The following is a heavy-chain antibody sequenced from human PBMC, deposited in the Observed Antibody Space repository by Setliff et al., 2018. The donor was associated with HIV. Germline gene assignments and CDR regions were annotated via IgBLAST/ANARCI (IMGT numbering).Heavy chain of an antibody. J-gene: IGHJ6*03. Sequence: SETLSLTCTVSGGSISSYYWSWIRQPPGKGLEWIGQIHTTGSTNYNPSLKSRVTISVDTSKNQFSLKLSSVTAADTAVYYCARGLVVVTDSDYDTNYYYYYYMDVWGKGTTVTVSS. D-gene: IGHD5-12*01. CDR2: IHTTGST. V-gene: IGHV4-4*09. CDR1: GGSISSYY. CDR3: ARGLVVVTDSDYDTNYYYYYYMDV.